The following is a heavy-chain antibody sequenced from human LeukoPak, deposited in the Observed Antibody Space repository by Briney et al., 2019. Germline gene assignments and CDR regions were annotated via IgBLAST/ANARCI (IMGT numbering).Heavy chain of an antibody. V-gene: IGHV3-66*01. Sequence: GGSLRLSCAASGFTFSSYGMHWVRQAPGKGLEWVSVIYSGGSTYYADSVKGRFTISRDNSKNTLYLQMNSLRAEDTGVFYCAREVRVRGVGAFDIWGQGTMVTVSS. D-gene: IGHD3-10*01. CDR1: GFTFSSYG. J-gene: IGHJ3*02. CDR3: AREVRVRGVGAFDI. CDR2: IYSGGST.